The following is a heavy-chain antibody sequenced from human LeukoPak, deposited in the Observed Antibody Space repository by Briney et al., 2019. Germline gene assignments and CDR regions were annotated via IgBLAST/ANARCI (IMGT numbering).Heavy chain of an antibody. Sequence: GGSLRLSCAASGFTFSNAWMSWVRQAPGKGLEWVGRIKSKTDGGTTDYAAPVKGRFTISRDDSKNTLYLQMNSLKTEDTAVYYCTTTIFGVVTTDYWGQGTLVTVSS. CDR1: GFTFSNAW. CDR2: IKSKTDGGTT. V-gene: IGHV3-15*01. J-gene: IGHJ4*02. CDR3: TTTIFGVVTTDY. D-gene: IGHD3-3*01.